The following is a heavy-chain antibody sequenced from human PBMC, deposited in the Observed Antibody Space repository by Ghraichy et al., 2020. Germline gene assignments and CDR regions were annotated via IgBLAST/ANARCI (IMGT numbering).Heavy chain of an antibody. Sequence: SETLSLTCAVYGGSFSGYYWSWIRQPPGKGLEWIGEINHSGSTNYNPSLKSRVTISVDTSKNQFSLRLSPVTAADTAVYYCARAVGAPYYFDYWGQGTLVTVSS. D-gene: IGHD1-26*01. CDR1: GGSFSGYY. CDR2: INHSGST. CDR3: ARAVGAPYYFDY. J-gene: IGHJ4*02. V-gene: IGHV4-34*01.